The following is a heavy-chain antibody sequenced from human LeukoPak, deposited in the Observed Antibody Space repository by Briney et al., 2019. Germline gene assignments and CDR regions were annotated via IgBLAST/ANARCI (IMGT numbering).Heavy chain of an antibody. V-gene: IGHV4-61*05. J-gene: IGHJ4*02. Sequence: PSETLSLTCAVSGVSISSNNWWGWVRQPPGKGLEWIGYIYYSGSTNYNPSLKSRVTISVDTSKNQFSLKLSSVTAADTAVYYCARGVATSNFDYWGQGTLVTVSS. D-gene: IGHD5-12*01. CDR1: GVSISSNNW. CDR3: ARGVATSNFDY. CDR2: IYYSGST.